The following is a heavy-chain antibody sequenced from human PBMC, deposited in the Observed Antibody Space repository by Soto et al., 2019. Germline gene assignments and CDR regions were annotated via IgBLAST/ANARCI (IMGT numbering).Heavy chain of an antibody. D-gene: IGHD6-6*01. CDR3: ARNNGTGSSSSSDAFDI. Sequence: GESLKISCKGSGYSFTSYWIGWVRQMPGKGLEWMGILYPGDSDTRYSPSFQGQVTISADKSISTAYLQWSSLKASDTAMYYCARNNGTGSSSSSDAFDIWGQGTMVTVSS. CDR2: LYPGDSDT. CDR1: GYSFTSYW. V-gene: IGHV5-51*01. J-gene: IGHJ3*02.